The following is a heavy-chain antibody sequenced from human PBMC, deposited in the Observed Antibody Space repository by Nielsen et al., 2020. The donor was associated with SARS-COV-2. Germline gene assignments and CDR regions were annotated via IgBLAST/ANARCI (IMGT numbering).Heavy chain of an antibody. V-gene: IGHV3-7*01. J-gene: IGHJ4*02. CDR1: QFTFSTYS. D-gene: IGHD1-26*01. CDR3: AREGIVGATTGFDY. CDR2: IKQDGSEK. Sequence: GESLKISCAASQFTFSTYSMNWVRQAPGKGLEWVANIKQDGSEKYYVDSVKGRFTISRDNAKNSLYLQMNSLRAEDTAVYYCAREGIVGATTGFDYWGQGTLVTVSS.